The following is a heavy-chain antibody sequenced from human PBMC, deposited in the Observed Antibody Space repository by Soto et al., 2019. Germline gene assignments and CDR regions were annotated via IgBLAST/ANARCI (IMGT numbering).Heavy chain of an antibody. CDR2: IYWDDYK. D-gene: IGHD3-16*01. J-gene: IGHJ4*02. CDR3: VHKGGGDRILDY. CDR1: GFSLSTSGVG. Sequence: QITLKESGPALVKPTQTLTLTCTFSGFSLSTSGVGVGWIRQPPGEALEWLALIYWDDYKHFSPSLESRLTITQDTSKNQVVLTKTHMDPVDTATFYCVHKGGGDRILDYWGQGTLVTVSS. V-gene: IGHV2-5*02.